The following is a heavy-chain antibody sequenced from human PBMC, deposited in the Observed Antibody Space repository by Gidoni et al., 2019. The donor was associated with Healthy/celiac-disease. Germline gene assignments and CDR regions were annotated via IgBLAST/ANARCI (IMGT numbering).Heavy chain of an antibody. V-gene: IGHV1-69*01. CDR2: IIPIFGTA. Sequence: QVQLVQSGAEVKKPGSSVKVSCKASGGTFSSYAISWVRQAPGQGLEWMGGIIPIFGTANYAQKFQGRVTITADESTSTAYMELSSLRSEDTAVYYCARDRGVGLWFGDAVTRGWFDPWGQGTLVTVSS. CDR1: GGTFSSYA. CDR3: ARDRGVGLWFGDAVTRGWFDP. D-gene: IGHD3-10*01. J-gene: IGHJ5*02.